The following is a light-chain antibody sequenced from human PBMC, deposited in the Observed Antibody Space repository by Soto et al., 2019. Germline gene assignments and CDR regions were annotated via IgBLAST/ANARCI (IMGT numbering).Light chain of an antibody. V-gene: IGKV1-5*03. Sequence: DLQMTQSPSTLSASVGDRVTITCRASQTISSWLAWYQQKPGKAPKVLIYKASSLASGVPSRFSGSGSGTEFTLTISSLQPDDFATYYCQQYNSYSWTFGQGTKVEIK. CDR3: QQYNSYSWT. J-gene: IGKJ1*01. CDR2: KAS. CDR1: QTISSW.